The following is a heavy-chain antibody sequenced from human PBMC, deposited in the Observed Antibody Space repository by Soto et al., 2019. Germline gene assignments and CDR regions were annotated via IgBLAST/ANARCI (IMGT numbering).Heavy chain of an antibody. V-gene: IGHV1-2*02. CDR3: GRGRSGQIVVFY. CDR2: IGPESGAT. Sequence: GASVKVSCKASGYTFTGHYIHCVRQAPEQGPEWMGEIGPESGATRYAQRFQGGVTMTRDMSITTVYMELNNLSPDDTAVYYCGRGRSGQIVVFYWGQGTPVTVSS. CDR1: GYTFTGHY. J-gene: IGHJ4*02. D-gene: IGHD1-26*01.